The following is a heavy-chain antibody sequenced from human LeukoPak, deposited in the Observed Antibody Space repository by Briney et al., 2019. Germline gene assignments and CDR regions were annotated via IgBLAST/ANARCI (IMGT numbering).Heavy chain of an antibody. CDR2: IYHSGST. V-gene: IGHV4-38-2*01. CDR1: GYSISSGYY. J-gene: IGHJ3*02. Sequence: SSETLSLTCAVSGYSISSGYYWGWIRQPPGKGLEWIGSIYHSGSTYYNPSLKSRVTISVDTSKNQFSLKLSSVTAADTAVYYCARTRTTAGTHDAFDIWGQGTMVTVTS. D-gene: IGHD6-13*01. CDR3: ARTRTTAGTHDAFDI.